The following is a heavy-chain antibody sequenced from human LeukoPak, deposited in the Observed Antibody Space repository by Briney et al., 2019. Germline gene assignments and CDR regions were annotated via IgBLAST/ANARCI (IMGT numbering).Heavy chain of an antibody. V-gene: IGHV4-59*11. J-gene: IGHJ5*02. D-gene: IGHD3-22*01. CDR3: AREGGYYHDNWFDP. Sequence: KPSETLSLTCTVSGGSISSHYWSWIRQPPGKGLEWIGYIYYSGSTNYNPSLKSRVTISVDTSKNQFSLKLSSVTAADTAVYYCAREGGYYHDNWFDPWGQETLVTVSS. CDR1: GGSISSHY. CDR2: IYYSGST.